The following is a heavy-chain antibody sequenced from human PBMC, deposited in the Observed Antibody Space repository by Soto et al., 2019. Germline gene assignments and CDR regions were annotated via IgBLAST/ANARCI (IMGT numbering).Heavy chain of an antibody. CDR2: IYWDDDK. D-gene: IGHD3-3*01. V-gene: IGHV2-5*02. CDR1: GFSLNTSGVG. J-gene: IGHJ5*02. Sequence: QISLKESGPTVVKPTQTVTLTCTFSGFSLNTSGVGVGWIRQPPGKALDWLALIYWDDDKRYSPSLRTRLTITKDTSNNQVVLTMTNVDPVDTATYYCAHTRLFDFPSGYLPPNWFDPWGQGTLVTVSS. CDR3: AHTRLFDFPSGYLPPNWFDP.